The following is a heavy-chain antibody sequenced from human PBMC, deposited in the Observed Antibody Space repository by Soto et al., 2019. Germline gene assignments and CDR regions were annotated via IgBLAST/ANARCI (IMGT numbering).Heavy chain of an antibody. CDR2: SNAFDDDT. CDR3: ARNLYGRAFDI. D-gene: IGHD2-8*01. CDR1: AYTFTSYH. V-gene: IGHV1-18*04. Sequence: QAQLEQSGPEVKRPGASLKVSCKASAYTFTSYHISWVRQAPGQGLEWIGWSNAFDDDTNYSHKFQDRVTMTAHRSTDTAYLDLRSLGSDDTAIYYCARNLYGRAFDIWGQGTMVTVSS. J-gene: IGHJ3*02.